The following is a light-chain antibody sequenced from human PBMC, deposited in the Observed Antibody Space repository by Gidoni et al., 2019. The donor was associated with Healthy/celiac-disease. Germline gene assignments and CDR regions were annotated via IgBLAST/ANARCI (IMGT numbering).Light chain of an antibody. CDR2: DAS. Sequence: EIVLTQSTATLSLSPGERATLSCRASQSVSSYLAWYQQNPGQAPRLLIYDASNRATGIPARFSGSGSGTDFTLTISSLEPEDFAVYYCQQRSNWPPYTFXQXTKLEIK. V-gene: IGKV3-11*01. CDR3: QQRSNWPPYT. J-gene: IGKJ2*01. CDR1: QSVSSY.